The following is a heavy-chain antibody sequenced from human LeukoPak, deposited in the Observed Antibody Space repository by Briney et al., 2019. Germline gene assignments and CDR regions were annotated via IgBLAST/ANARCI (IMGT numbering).Heavy chain of an antibody. D-gene: IGHD1-26*01. CDR2: IYSGGST. V-gene: IGHV3-66*01. Sequence: GGSLRLSCAASGFTVSYIICVRQAPGKGLEWVSVIYSGGSTNYADSVKGRFTISRDNSKSTVYLQMNSLRAEDTAVYHCAGVQSGALDIWGQGTMVTVSS. J-gene: IGHJ3*02. CDR1: GFTVSY. CDR3: AGVQSGALDI.